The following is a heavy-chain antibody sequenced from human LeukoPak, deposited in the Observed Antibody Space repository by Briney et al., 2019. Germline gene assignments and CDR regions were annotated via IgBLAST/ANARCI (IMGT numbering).Heavy chain of an antibody. CDR2: ISGSGGST. Sequence: GGSLRLSCAASGFTFSSYAMSWVRQAPGKGLEWVSSISGSGGSTYSADSVKGRFTISRDNSKNTLYLQMNSLRAEDTAVYYCAKMGYNYGSSAFDIWGQGTVVSVSS. J-gene: IGHJ3*02. CDR3: AKMGYNYGSSAFDI. D-gene: IGHD5-18*01. CDR1: GFTFSSYA. V-gene: IGHV3-23*01.